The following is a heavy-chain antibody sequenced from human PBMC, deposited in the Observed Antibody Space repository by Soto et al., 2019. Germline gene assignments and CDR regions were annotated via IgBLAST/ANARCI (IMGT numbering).Heavy chain of an antibody. V-gene: IGHV3-23*01. CDR3: AKAGCSGGTCYLYYFDY. CDR1: GFTFSNYA. D-gene: IGHD2-15*01. CDR2: ISGRGGNT. J-gene: IGHJ4*02. Sequence: PGGSLRLSCAASGFTFSNYAMSWVRQAPGKGLEWVSTISGRGGNTYYADSVKGRFTISRDNSRNTLYLQMDSLRVEDSAVYSCAKAGCSGGTCYLYYFDYWGQGALVTV.